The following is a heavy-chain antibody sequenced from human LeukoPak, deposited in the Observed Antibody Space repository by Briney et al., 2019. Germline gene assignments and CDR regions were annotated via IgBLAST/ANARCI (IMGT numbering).Heavy chain of an antibody. CDR1: GASISSYY. D-gene: IGHD3-22*01. V-gene: IGHV4-4*07. CDR2: IYTTGST. Sequence: PSETLSLTCTVSGASISSYYWSWIRQPAGRGLGWIGRIYTTGSTNYNPSLKSRVTMSVDTSKNQFSLKLTSVTAADTAVYYCARDGDSRDWGQGTLVTVSS. CDR3: ARDGDSRD. J-gene: IGHJ4*02.